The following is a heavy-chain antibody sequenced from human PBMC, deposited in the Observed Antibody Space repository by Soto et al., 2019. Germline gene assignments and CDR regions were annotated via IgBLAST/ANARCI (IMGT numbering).Heavy chain of an antibody. D-gene: IGHD3-16*01. CDR1: GFTFSNYW. CDR2: INSDGSLT. Sequence: EVQLVESGGGLVQPGGSLRLSCAASGFTFSNYWMHWVRHAPGKGLVWVSRINSDGSLTTCADSVKGRFTISRDNAKNTLYQQMTSLSVEDTAVYYCARAQGGPNWFDPWGQGTLVTVSS. J-gene: IGHJ5*02. CDR3: ARAQGGPNWFDP. V-gene: IGHV3-74*01.